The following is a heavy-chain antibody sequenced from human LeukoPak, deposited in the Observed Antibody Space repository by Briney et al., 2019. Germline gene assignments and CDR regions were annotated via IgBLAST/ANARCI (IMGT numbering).Heavy chain of an antibody. CDR3: SRGYYINDY. CDR1: GYTFTSYY. Sequence: GTSVKVSCKASGYTFTSYYMQWVRQAPGQGLEWMGVINPSGGATTYAQKFQGRVTMTRDFSTTTVYMELSSLRSEDTAVYYCSRGYYINDYWGQGALVTVSS. CDR2: INPSGGAT. V-gene: IGHV1-46*01. D-gene: IGHD1-26*01. J-gene: IGHJ4*02.